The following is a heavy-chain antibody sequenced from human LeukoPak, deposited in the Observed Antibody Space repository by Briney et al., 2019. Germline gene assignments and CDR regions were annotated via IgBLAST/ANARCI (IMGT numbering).Heavy chain of an antibody. Sequence: GGSLRLSCAASGFTFSSYAMSWVRQAPGKGLEWVSAISGSGGSTYYADSVKGRFTISRDNSKNTLYLQMNSLRAEDTAVYYCARRRGYSYGYGYYFDYWGQGTLVTVSS. D-gene: IGHD5-18*01. CDR1: GFTFSSYA. V-gene: IGHV3-23*01. CDR2: ISGSGGST. J-gene: IGHJ4*02. CDR3: ARRRGYSYGYGYYFDY.